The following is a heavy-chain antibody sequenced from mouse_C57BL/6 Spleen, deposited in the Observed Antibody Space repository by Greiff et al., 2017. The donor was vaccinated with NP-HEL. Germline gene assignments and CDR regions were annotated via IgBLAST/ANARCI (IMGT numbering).Heavy chain of an antibody. V-gene: IGHV3-6*01. Sequence: ESGPGLVKPSQSLSLTCSVTGYSITSGYYWNWIRQFPGNKLEWMGYISYDGSNNYNPSLKNRISITRDTSKNQFFLKLNSVTTEDTATYYCARDGVLRLSWFAYWGQGTLVTVSA. CDR2: ISYDGSN. CDR3: ARDGVLRLSWFAY. CDR1: GYSITSGYY. D-gene: IGHD2-4*01. J-gene: IGHJ3*01.